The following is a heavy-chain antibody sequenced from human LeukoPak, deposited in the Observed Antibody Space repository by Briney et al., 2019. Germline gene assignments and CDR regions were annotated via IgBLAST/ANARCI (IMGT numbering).Heavy chain of an antibody. J-gene: IGHJ4*02. Sequence: LPGGSLRLSCAASGFTFSSYAMHWVRQAPGKGLEYVSAISSNGGSTYYANSVKGRFTISRDNSKNTLYLQMGSLRAEDMAVYYCARVTGYMIEDYFDYWGQGTLVTVSS. CDR2: ISSNGGST. CDR1: GFTFSSYA. V-gene: IGHV3-64*01. CDR3: ARVTGYMIEDYFDY. D-gene: IGHD3-22*01.